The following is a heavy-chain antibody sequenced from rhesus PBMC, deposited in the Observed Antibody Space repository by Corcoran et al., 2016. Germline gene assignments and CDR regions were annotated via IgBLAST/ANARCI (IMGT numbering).Heavy chain of an antibody. J-gene: IGHJ4*01. CDR3: ARLRSGSSPDY. CDR2: INGSSGST. CDR1: GGSVSSSNW. D-gene: IGHD6-25*01. V-gene: IGHV4-65*01. Sequence: QLQLQESGPGLVKPSETLSLTCAVSGGSVSSSNWWSWIRQPPGKGLEWIGYINGSSGSTYYNPSLKCRVTISTDTSKNQFSRTLGSVTAADTAVYYCARLRSGSSPDYWGQGVLVTVSS.